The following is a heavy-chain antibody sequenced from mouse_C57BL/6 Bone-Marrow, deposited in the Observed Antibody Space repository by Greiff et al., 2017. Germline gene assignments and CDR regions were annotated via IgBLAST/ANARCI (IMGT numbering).Heavy chain of an antibody. CDR2: IYPRSGNT. D-gene: IGHD1-1*01. V-gene: IGHV1-81*01. J-gene: IGHJ4*01. CDR1: GYTFTSYG. CDR3: APQYYGSSFPYAMDY. Sequence: QVQLQQSGAELARPGASVKLSCKASGYTFTSYGISWVKQRTGQGLEWIGEIYPRSGNTYYNEKFKGKATLTADKSSSTAYMELRSLTSEDSAVYFCAPQYYGSSFPYAMDYWGQGTSVTVSS.